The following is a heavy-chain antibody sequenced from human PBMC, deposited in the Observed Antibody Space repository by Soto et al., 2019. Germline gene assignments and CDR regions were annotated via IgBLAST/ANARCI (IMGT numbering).Heavy chain of an antibody. J-gene: IGHJ6*02. V-gene: IGHV3-23*01. CDR2: ISGSGGST. D-gene: IGHD5-18*01. CDR1: GFTFSSYG. CDR3: AKSQTPAVLVGIREYYYYYGMDV. Sequence: PGGSLRLSCAASGFTFSSYGMSWVRQAPGKGLEWVSGISGSGGSTYYADSVKGRFTISRDNPKNTLYLQMNSLRAEDTAVYYCAKSQTPAVLVGIREYYYYYGMDVWGQGTTVTVSS.